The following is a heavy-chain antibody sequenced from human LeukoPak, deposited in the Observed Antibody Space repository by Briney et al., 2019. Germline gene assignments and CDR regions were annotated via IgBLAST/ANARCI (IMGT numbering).Heavy chain of an antibody. D-gene: IGHD3-22*01. CDR2: INHSGST. J-gene: IGHJ4*02. V-gene: IGHV4-34*01. Sequence: PSETLSLTCAVYGGSFSGYYWSWIRQPPGKGLEWIGEINHSGSTNYNPSLKSRVTISVDTSKNQFSLKLSSVTAADTAVYYCARTNYYDSSGYPNLIFDYWGQGTLVTVSS. CDR1: GGSFSGYY. CDR3: ARTNYYDSSGYPNLIFDY.